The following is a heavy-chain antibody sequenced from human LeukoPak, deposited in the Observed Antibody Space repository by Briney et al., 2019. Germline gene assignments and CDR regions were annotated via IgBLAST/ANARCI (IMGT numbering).Heavy chain of an antibody. CDR1: GYSISSGYY. CDR3: ARHRLHRAYYGSSGYYHDAFDI. V-gene: IGHV4-38-2*02. CDR2: IYHSGST. J-gene: IGHJ3*02. D-gene: IGHD3-22*01. Sequence: SETLSLTCTVSGYSISSGYYWGWIRQPPGKGLEWIGSIYHSGSTYYNPSLKSRVTISVDTSKNQFSLKLRSVTAADTAVYYCARHRLHRAYYGSSGYYHDAFDIWGQGTMVTVSS.